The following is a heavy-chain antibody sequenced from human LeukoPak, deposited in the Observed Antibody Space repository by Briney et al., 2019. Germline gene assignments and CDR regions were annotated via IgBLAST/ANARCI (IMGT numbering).Heavy chain of an antibody. J-gene: IGHJ6*02. CDR1: GYTFTSYD. CDR3: ARGYCSSTSCYDYGMDV. D-gene: IGHD2-2*01. Sequence: VASVKVSCKASGYTFTSYDINWVRQATGQGLEWMGWMNPNSGNTGYAQKFQGRVTMTRNTSISTAYMELSSLRSEDTAVYYCARGYCSSTSCYDYGMDVWGQGTTVTVSS. CDR2: MNPNSGNT. V-gene: IGHV1-8*01.